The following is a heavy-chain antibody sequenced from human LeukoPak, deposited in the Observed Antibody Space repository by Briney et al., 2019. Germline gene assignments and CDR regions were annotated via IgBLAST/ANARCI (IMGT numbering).Heavy chain of an antibody. D-gene: IGHD6-19*01. CDR1: GGSISSGSYY. CDR2: IYTSGST. Sequence: KPSETLSLTCTVSGGSISSGSYYWSWIRQPAGKGLEWIGRIYTSGSTNYNPSLKSRVTISVDTSRNQFSLKLSSVTAADTAVYYCASTVGVDEQWLVDRYYYYYMDVWGKGTTVTVSS. V-gene: IGHV4-61*02. CDR3: ASTVGVDEQWLVDRYYYYYMDV. J-gene: IGHJ6*03.